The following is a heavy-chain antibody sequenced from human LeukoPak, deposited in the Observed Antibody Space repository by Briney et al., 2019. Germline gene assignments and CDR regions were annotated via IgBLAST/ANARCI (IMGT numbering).Heavy chain of an antibody. J-gene: IGHJ5*02. CDR1: GYTFTAYY. CDR2: INPNSGDT. CDR3: AKLCIGSTTRAWFDP. D-gene: IGHD1-26*01. Sequence: GASVKVSCKASGYTFTAYYIHWVRQAPGQGLEWMGRINPNSGDTNYAQKFQGSVTLTRDTSINTAYMELSRLRSDDTAVYYCAKLCIGSTTRAWFDPWGQGTLVTVSS. V-gene: IGHV1-2*06.